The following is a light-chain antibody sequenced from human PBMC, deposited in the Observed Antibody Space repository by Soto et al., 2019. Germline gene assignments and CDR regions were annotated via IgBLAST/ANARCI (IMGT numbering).Light chain of an antibody. J-gene: IGLJ7*01. CDR2: GNS. CDR1: SSNIGAGYD. CDR3: QSYDRSLSASV. V-gene: IGLV1-40*01. Sequence: QSVLTQPPSVSGAPGQRVIISCTGSSSNIGAGYDVHWYQQLPGIAPKLLIYGNSNRPSGVPDRFSGSKSGTSASLAITGLQADDEADYYCQSYDRSLSASVFGGGTQLTVL.